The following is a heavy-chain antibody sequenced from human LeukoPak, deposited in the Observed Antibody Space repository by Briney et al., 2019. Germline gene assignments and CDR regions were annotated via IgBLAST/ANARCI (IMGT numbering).Heavy chain of an antibody. Sequence: GGSLRLSCAASGFTFRSYWMSWVRQAPGKGLEWVANIKQDGSEKYYVDSVKGRFTISRDNAKNSLYLQMNSLRAEDTAVYYCARGYSSGFDYWGQGTLVTVSS. J-gene: IGHJ4*02. V-gene: IGHV3-7*04. CDR2: IKQDGSEK. CDR1: GFTFRSYW. CDR3: ARGYSSGFDY. D-gene: IGHD5-18*01.